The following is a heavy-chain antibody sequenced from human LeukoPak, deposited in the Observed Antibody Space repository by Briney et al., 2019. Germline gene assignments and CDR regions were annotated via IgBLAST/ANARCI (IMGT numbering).Heavy chain of an antibody. CDR1: GFTFTSYA. CDR2: ISDSGGST. CDR3: AKRDTTY. Sequence: GESLKISCAASGFTFTSYAMSWVRQAPGKGLEWVSAISDSGGSTYYADSVKGRFTISRDNSKNTLYLQMNSLRAEDTAIYYCAKRDTTYWGQGTLVTVSS. J-gene: IGHJ4*02. V-gene: IGHV3-23*01. D-gene: IGHD1-26*01.